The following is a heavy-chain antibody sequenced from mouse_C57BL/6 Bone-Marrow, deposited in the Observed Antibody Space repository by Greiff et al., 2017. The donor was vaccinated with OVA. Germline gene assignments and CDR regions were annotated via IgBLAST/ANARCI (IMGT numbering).Heavy chain of an antibody. CDR2: IYPRSGNT. CDR1: GYTFTSYG. Sequence: VKLMESGAELARPGASVKLSCKACGYTFTSYGISWVKQRTGQGLEWIGEIYPRSGNTYYNEKFKGKATLTADKSSSTAYMELRSLTSEDSAVYFCARSLYYYGSSWYFDVWGTGTTVTVSS. CDR3: ARSLYYYGSSWYFDV. D-gene: IGHD1-1*01. J-gene: IGHJ1*03. V-gene: IGHV1-81*01.